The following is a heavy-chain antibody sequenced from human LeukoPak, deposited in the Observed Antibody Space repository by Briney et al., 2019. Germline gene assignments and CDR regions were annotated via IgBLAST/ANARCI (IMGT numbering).Heavy chain of an antibody. Sequence: SETLSLTCTVSGYSISSGYYWGWIRQPTGKGLEWIGSIYHSGSTYYNPSLKSRVTISVDTSKNQFSLKLSSVTAADTAVYYCARVGITIFGVDWYYFDYWGQGTLVTVSS. V-gene: IGHV4-38-2*02. CDR3: ARVGITIFGVDWYYFDY. CDR1: GYSISSGYY. J-gene: IGHJ4*02. D-gene: IGHD3-3*01. CDR2: IYHSGST.